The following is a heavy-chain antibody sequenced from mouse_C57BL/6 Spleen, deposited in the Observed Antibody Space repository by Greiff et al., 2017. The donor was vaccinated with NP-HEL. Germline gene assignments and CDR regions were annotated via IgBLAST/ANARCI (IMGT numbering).Heavy chain of an antibody. J-gene: IGHJ4*01. CDR2: IDPSDSYT. V-gene: IGHV1-50*01. CDR1: GYTFTSYW. Sequence: QVQLQQPGAELVKPGASVKLSCKASGYTFTSYWMQWVKQRPGQGLEWIGEIDPSDSYTNYNQKFKGRAKLTVDTSSSTAYMQLSSLTSEDSAVYYCARGTGRNYYAMDYWGQGTSVTVSS. CDR3: ARGTGRNYYAMDY. D-gene: IGHD4-1*01.